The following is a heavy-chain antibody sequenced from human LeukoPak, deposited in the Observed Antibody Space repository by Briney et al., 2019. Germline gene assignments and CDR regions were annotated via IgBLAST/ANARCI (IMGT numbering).Heavy chain of an antibody. Sequence: PSETLSLTCTVSGDSINSLDLWSWVRQPPGKGLEWIGEMYLSGTTHSNPSVKSRVTISIDKSKNQFFLNLSSVTAADTAVYYCAGLVGRYSSGLYYYYFDYWGQGTLVTVSS. CDR1: GDSINSLDL. D-gene: IGHD3-22*01. V-gene: IGHV4-4*02. J-gene: IGHJ4*02. CDR2: MYLSGTT. CDR3: AGLVGRYSSGLYYYYFDY.